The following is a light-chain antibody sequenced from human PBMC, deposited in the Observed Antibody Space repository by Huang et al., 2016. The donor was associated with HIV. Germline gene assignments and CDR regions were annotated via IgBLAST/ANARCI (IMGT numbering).Light chain of an antibody. Sequence: DIQMTQSPSSLSASVGDRVTVACRASQGISNNVAWYQQKPGKVPRLLIFAASTLQSGVPARFNGSGSGTDFTLTINSLQPEDVATYFCQKYNSAPRTFGQGTKVEIK. J-gene: IGKJ1*01. CDR2: AAS. V-gene: IGKV1-27*01. CDR3: QKYNSAPRT. CDR1: QGISNN.